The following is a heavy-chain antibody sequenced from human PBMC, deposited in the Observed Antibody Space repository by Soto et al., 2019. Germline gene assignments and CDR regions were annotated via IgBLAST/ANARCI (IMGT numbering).Heavy chain of an antibody. Sequence: QITLKESGPTRVRPTQTLTLTCTFSGFSLSTGGVGVGWIRQSPGKALEELALIYWDDDKRYSPSLKSRLTITKDTSNTQVVLTMTNMDPVDTGTYYCAHRVGLQGNWNGGYFDFWGQGALVTVSS. V-gene: IGHV2-5*02. CDR3: AHRVGLQGNWNGGYFDF. CDR1: GFSLSTGGVG. CDR2: IYWDDDK. D-gene: IGHD1-1*01. J-gene: IGHJ4*02.